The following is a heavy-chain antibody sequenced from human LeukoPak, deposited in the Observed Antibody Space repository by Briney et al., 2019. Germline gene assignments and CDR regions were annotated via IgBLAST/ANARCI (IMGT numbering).Heavy chain of an antibody. V-gene: IGHV6-1*01. Sequence: SPTLSLTFAISGDSVSINSAAWNWVRQSPARGLEWLGRTYYRSKWYNDYAVSVKSRITINPDTSKNQFSLQLNSVTPEDTAVYYCARDQAAGSEAFDYWGQGTLVTVSS. CDR1: GDSVSINSAA. J-gene: IGHJ4*02. CDR3: ARDQAAGSEAFDY. D-gene: IGHD6-13*01. CDR2: TYYRSKWYN.